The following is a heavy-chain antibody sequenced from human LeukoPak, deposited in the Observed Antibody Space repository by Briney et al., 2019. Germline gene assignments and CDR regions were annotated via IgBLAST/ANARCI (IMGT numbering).Heavy chain of an antibody. V-gene: IGHV3-23*01. D-gene: IGHD3/OR15-3a*01. CDR2: ISGSGGST. Sequence: PGGSLRLSCAASGFTFSSYAMSWVRQAPGKGLEWVSAISGSGGSTYYADSVKGQFTISRDNSKNTLYLQMNSLRAEDTAVYYCAKVGLVIMSLDYFDYWGQGTLVTVSS. CDR3: AKVGLVIMSLDYFDY. J-gene: IGHJ4*02. CDR1: GFTFSSYA.